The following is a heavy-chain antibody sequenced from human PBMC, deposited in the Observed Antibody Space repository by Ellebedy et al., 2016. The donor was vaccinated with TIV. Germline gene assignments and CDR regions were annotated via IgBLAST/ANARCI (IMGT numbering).Heavy chain of an antibody. CDR1: EFYFGDDW. J-gene: IGHJ4*02. Sequence: GESLKISCAAFEFYFGDDWMSWVRQAPGKGLEWVATIHKDGSEGYYVDSVKGRFTVSRDNTRDMLFLEMSSLKADDTGIYYCVRGGARSSWYWRLWGQGTLVTVSA. V-gene: IGHV3-7*03. CDR2: IHKDGSEG. CDR3: VRGGARSSWYWRL. D-gene: IGHD6-13*01.